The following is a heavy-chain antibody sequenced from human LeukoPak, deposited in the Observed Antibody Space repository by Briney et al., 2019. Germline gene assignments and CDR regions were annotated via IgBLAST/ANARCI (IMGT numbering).Heavy chain of an antibody. Sequence: GESLKISWKGSGSSFTSYWIGWVRQLPGKGLEWMGIIYPGDSDTRYSPSFQGQHTISADKSLSTAYVEWSSLKASHTAMYYCARLLTRHYYYYGMDVWGQGTTVTVPS. CDR2: IYPGDSDT. J-gene: IGHJ6*01. CDR3: ARLLTRHYYYYGMDV. V-gene: IGHV5-51*01. CDR1: GSSFTSYW.